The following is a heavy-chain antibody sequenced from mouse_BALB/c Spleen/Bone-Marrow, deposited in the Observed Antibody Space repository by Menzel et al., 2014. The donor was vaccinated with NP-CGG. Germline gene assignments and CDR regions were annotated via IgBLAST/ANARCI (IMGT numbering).Heavy chain of an antibody. CDR2: INPSNGGT. J-gene: IGHJ3*01. V-gene: IGHV1S81*02. Sequence: VQLVESGAELVKPGASVRLSCKASGYTFTNYYMYWVKQRPGQGLERIGEINPSNGGTNFNEKFKSKATLTVDKSSNTTYMQLSSLTSEDSAVYYCTRSGNYLFAYWGQGTLVTVSA. CDR3: TRSGNYLFAY. CDR1: GYTFTNYY. D-gene: IGHD2-1*01.